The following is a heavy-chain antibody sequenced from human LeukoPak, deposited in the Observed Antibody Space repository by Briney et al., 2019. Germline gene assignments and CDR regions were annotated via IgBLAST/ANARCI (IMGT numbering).Heavy chain of an antibody. CDR3: TKDHKGYFDY. CDR2: IIPIFGTS. Sequence: ASVKVSCNASGGTFSSYAISWVRQAPGQGLEWMARIIPIFGTSDYAQKFQGRVTITTDESTCTAFMELSGLRSEDTAVNYCTKDHKGYFDYLGRGTLVNVS. CDR1: GGTFSSYA. J-gene: IGHJ4*02. V-gene: IGHV1-69*05.